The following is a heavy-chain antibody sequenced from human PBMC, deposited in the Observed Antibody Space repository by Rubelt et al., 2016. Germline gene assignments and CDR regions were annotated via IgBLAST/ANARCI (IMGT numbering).Heavy chain of an antibody. CDR3: ARDGSEWSRDY. CDR1: GFTFTTSG. D-gene: IGHD3-3*01. J-gene: IGHJ4*02. CDR2: IVYSGDYQ. V-gene: IGHV3-21*01. Sequence: EYGGGLVKPGGSLRLSCVASGFTFTTSGMTWIRQAPGKGLEWVSTIVYSGDYQYYADSVKGRFTVSRDNAMNSLYLQMNSLRVDDTAMYFCARDGSEWSRDYWGQGTLVTVSS.